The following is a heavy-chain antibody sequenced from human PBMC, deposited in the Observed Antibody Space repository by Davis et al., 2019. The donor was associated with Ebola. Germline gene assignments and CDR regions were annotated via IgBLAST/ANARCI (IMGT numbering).Heavy chain of an antibody. J-gene: IGHJ3*02. V-gene: IGHV3-30*18. CDR2: ISYDGSNK. CDR3: ANDWGPCSSTSCYDDAFDI. D-gene: IGHD2-2*01. CDR1: GFTFSSYG. Sequence: GESLKISCAASGFTFSSYGMHWVRQAPGKGLEWVAVISYDGSNKYYADSVKGRFTISRDNSKNTLYLQMNSLRAEDTAVYYCANDWGPCSSTSCYDDAFDIWGQGTMVTVSS.